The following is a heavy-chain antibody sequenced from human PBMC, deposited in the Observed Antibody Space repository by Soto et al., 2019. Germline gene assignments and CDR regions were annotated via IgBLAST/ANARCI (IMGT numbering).Heavy chain of an antibody. CDR3: ARGGQFRYFGY. Sequence: QVQLVQSGAEVKKPGASVKVSCTTSGYTFTLFGITWVRPAPGQGLEWMGWISPYNGDTKYAEKLEGRVTLTTDTAADTAYMELTRLASDDTAEYYCARGGQFRYFGYRGQGTLVTVSS. J-gene: IGHJ4*02. D-gene: IGHD2-21*01. V-gene: IGHV1-18*01. CDR2: ISPYNGDT. CDR1: GYTFTLFG.